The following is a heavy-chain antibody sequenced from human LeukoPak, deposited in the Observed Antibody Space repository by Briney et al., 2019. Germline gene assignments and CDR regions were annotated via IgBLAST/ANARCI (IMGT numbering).Heavy chain of an antibody. J-gene: IGHJ4*02. D-gene: IGHD4-23*01. Sequence: GSLRLSCAASGFTFDDYGMSWVRQAPGKGLEWIGNIHYSGSANYNPSLKSRVIISVDTSKNQFSLKLSPVTAADTALYYCARVGVDDSGNILKYFFDYWGQGTLVSVSS. CDR2: IHYSGSA. V-gene: IGHV4-59*01. CDR1: GFTFDDYG. CDR3: ARVGVDDSGNILKYFFDY.